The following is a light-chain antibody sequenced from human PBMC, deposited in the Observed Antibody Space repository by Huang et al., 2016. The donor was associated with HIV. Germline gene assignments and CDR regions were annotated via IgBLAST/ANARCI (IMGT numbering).Light chain of an antibody. V-gene: IGKV1-39*01. Sequence: DIQMTQSPSSLSASVGDRVTITCRASQTISTYLNWYQQRPGKAPKLLIYAASSLQSGVPSRFSGSGSGTDFTLTISSLQPEDFATYYCQQSYSTILTFGGGTKVAIK. J-gene: IGKJ4*01. CDR3: QQSYSTILT. CDR2: AAS. CDR1: QTISTY.